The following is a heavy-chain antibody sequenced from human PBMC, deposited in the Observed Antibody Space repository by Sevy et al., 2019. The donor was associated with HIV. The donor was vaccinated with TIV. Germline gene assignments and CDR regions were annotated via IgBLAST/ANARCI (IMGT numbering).Heavy chain of an antibody. D-gene: IGHD2-8*01. CDR1: GFTPSTYG. CDR3: ARDPRMYGDYLLAYFDY. Sequence: GGSLSLSCAASGFTPSTYGMHWVRQAPGKGLEWVAVIGYDGSNIYYAYSGKGRFTISRDNSKNILFLQMDSLRAEDTAIYYCARDPRMYGDYLLAYFDYWGQGTLVTVSS. CDR2: IGYDGSNI. J-gene: IGHJ4*02. V-gene: IGHV3-33*01.